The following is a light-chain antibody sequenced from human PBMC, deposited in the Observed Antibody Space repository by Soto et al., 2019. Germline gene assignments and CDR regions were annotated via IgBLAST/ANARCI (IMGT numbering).Light chain of an antibody. CDR1: SSDVGSYNL. CDR2: EVS. Sequence: QSVLTQPASVSGSPGQSITISCTGTSSDVGSYNLVSWYQQHPGKAPKLMIYEVSKRPSGVSNRFSGSKSGNAASLTISRLQAVDEADYYCCSYAGSSTFYVFGTGTKVTVL. V-gene: IGLV2-23*02. J-gene: IGLJ1*01. CDR3: CSYAGSSTFYV.